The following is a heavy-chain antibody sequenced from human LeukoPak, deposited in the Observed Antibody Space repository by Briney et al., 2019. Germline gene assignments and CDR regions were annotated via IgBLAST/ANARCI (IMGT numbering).Heavy chain of an antibody. D-gene: IGHD3-22*01. Sequence: VASVKVSCKASGYTFTSYGISWVRQAPGQGLEWMGWISAYNGNTNYAQKLQGRVTMTTDTSTSTAYVELRSLRSDDTAVYYCARVDRHYYDSSGYLPGSNYFDYWGQGTLVTVSS. CDR1: GYTFTSYG. CDR3: ARVDRHYYDSSGYLPGSNYFDY. V-gene: IGHV1-18*01. CDR2: ISAYNGNT. J-gene: IGHJ4*02.